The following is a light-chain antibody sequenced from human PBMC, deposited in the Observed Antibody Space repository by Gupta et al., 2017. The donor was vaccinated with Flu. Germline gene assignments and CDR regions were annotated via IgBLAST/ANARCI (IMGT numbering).Light chain of an antibody. V-gene: IGLV1-51*01. J-gene: IGLJ7*01. CDR2: DNN. CDR3: GTWDSRLSAAV. Sequence: QSVLPQLPSVSAAPGQKVTISCSGCSSNIGNNYVSWYQQLPGTTPKLLIYDNNKRPSGIPDRFSGSKSGTSATLGITGLQTGDEADYYCGTWDSRLSAAVFGGGTQLTVL. CDR1: SSNIGNNY.